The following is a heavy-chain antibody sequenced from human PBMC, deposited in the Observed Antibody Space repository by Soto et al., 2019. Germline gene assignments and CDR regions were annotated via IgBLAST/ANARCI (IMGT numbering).Heavy chain of an antibody. CDR3: ARGDVGAFDL. V-gene: IGHV3-74*03. CDR1: DFTFSYYW. CDR2: IHSDGSST. D-gene: IGHD1-26*01. Sequence: EVQLVESGGGLVQPGGSLRLSCVASDFTFSYYWMHWVLQVPGKGLVWVSRIHSDGSSTTYADSVNGRFTISRDNAKNKLYLQMASLRVEDTAVYYCARGDVGAFDLWGQGTMVTVSS. J-gene: IGHJ3*01.